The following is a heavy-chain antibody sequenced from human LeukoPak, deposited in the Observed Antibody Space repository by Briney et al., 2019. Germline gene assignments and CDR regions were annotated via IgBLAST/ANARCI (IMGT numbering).Heavy chain of an antibody. CDR2: IYYSGST. D-gene: IGHD6-13*01. Sequence: SETLSLTCTVSGGSVSSGSYYWSCIRQPPGKGLEWIGYIYYSGSTNYNPSLNSRVTISVDTSKNQFSLKLSSVTAADTAVYYCASHSAAAGLNYWGQGTLVTVSS. V-gene: IGHV4-61*01. J-gene: IGHJ4*02. CDR1: GGSVSSGSYY. CDR3: ASHSAAAGLNY.